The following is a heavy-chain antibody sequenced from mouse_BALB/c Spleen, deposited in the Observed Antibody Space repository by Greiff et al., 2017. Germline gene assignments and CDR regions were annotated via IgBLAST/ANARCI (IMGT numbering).Heavy chain of an antibody. CDR3: ARGAPMDY. Sequence: VQLQQSGPGLVKPSQSLSLTCTVTGYSITSDYAWNWIRQFPGNKLEWMGYISYSGSTSYNPSLKSRISITRDTSKNQFFLQLNSVTTEDTATYYCARGAPMDYWGQGTSVTVSS. V-gene: IGHV3-2*02. J-gene: IGHJ4*01. CDR1: GYSITSDYA. CDR2: ISYSGST.